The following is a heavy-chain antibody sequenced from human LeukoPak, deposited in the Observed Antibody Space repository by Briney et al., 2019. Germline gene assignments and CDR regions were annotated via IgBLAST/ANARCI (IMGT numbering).Heavy chain of an antibody. CDR3: ATSVEVTLDSQWVRSGPSYAFDI. CDR1: GYTLTELS. J-gene: IGHJ3*02. V-gene: IGHV1-24*01. CDR2: FDPEDGET. Sequence: GASVEVSCKVSGYTLTELSMHWVRQAPGKGLEWMGGFDPEDGETIYAQKFQGRVTMTEDTSTDTAYMELSSLRSEDTAVYYCATSVEVTLDSQWVRSGPSYAFDIWGQGTMVTVSS. D-gene: IGHD2-15*01.